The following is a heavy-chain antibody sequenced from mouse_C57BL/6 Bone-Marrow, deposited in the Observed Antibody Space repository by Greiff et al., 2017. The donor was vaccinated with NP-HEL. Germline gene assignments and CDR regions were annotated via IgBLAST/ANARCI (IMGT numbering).Heavy chain of an antibody. D-gene: IGHD1-1*01. Sequence: EVKLQESGGGLVKPGGSLKLPCAASGFTFRDYGMHWVRQAPEQGLEWVAYISSGSSTIYYADTVTGRFTISRDNAKNTLFLQMTSLRSEDTAMYYCANYGSSADWYFDVWGTGTTVTVSS. CDR2: ISSGSSTI. J-gene: IGHJ1*03. V-gene: IGHV5-17*01. CDR3: ANYGSSADWYFDV. CDR1: GFTFRDYG.